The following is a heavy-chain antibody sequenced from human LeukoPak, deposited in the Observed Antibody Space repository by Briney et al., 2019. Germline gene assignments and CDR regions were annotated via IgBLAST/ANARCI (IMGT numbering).Heavy chain of an antibody. V-gene: IGHV4-59*01. CDR2: IYYSGST. CDR1: GGSFSGYY. CDR3: AGSYSYGHFDY. J-gene: IGHJ4*02. D-gene: IGHD5-18*01. Sequence: KPSETLSLTCAVYGGSFSGYYWSWIRQPPGKGLEWIGYIYYSGSTNYNPSLKSRVTISVDTSKNQFSLKLSSVTAADTAVYYCAGSYSYGHFDYWGQGTLVTVSS.